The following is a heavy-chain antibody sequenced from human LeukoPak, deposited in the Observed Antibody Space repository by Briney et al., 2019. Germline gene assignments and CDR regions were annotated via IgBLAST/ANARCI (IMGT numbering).Heavy chain of an antibody. D-gene: IGHD4-17*01. V-gene: IGHV3-49*03. J-gene: IGHJ4*02. CDR2: IRSKAYGGTT. CDR1: GFTFGDYA. CDR3: TRVRFTTVTDQGELDY. Sequence: GGSLRLSCTASGFTFGDYAMSWFRQAPGKGLEWVGFIRSKAYGGTTEYAASVKGRFTISRDDSKSIAYLQMNSLKTEDTAVYYCTRVRFTTVTDQGELDYWGQGTLVTVSS.